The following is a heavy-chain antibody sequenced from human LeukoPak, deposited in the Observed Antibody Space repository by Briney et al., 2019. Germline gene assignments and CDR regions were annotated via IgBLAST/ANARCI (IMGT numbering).Heavy chain of an antibody. D-gene: IGHD2-15*01. Sequence: SETLSLTCPVSGGPVSTSYFGCCVRQPPGWGLEWIVTTDDSGSTYYNPSRTSRATISVDTSKNQFSLKLSSLTAPDTAVYYYARHSGGSDVFPFEIWGQGTMFAVAS. J-gene: IGHJ3*02. CDR1: GGPVSTSYF. CDR2: TDDSGST. CDR3: ARHSGGSDVFPFEI. V-gene: IGHV4-39*01.